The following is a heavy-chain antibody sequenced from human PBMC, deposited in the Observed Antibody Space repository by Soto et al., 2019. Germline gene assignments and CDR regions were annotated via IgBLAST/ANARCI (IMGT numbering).Heavy chain of an antibody. CDR2: IWYDGSNK. CDR3: ARGSVVPETYGMDV. D-gene: IGHD2-21*01. CDR1: GFTFSSYG. J-gene: IGHJ6*02. V-gene: IGHV3-33*01. Sequence: GGSLRLSCAASGFTFSSYGMHWVRQAPGKGLEWVAVIWYDGSNKYYADSVKGRFTISRDNSKNTLYLQMNSLRAEDTAVYYCARGSVVPETYGMDVWGQGTTVTVSS.